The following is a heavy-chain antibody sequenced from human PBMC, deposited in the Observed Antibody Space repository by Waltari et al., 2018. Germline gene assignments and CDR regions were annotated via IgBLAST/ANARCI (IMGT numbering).Heavy chain of an antibody. CDR1: GFTFSRFW. Sequence: EVQLVASGGGLVQPGGSTRLSCAASGFTFSRFWMSWVGQAPGKGLEWVANIYQDGTVTNYVDSVKGRFTTSRDNARNSLYLQMNSLRVDDTAVYYCVRDDDGGMGAVWGQGTTVTVSS. CDR2: IYQDGTVT. D-gene: IGHD3-16*01. J-gene: IGHJ6*02. CDR3: VRDDDGGMGAV. V-gene: IGHV3-7*01.